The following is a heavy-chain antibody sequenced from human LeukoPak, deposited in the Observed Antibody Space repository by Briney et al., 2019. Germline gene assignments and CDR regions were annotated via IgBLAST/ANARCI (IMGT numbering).Heavy chain of an antibody. CDR3: TRGGLEPIDS. Sequence: PGGSLRLSCAASGFTFSTYWMHWVRQGPGKGLVWVSRINPDASTTNYADSVRGRFTISRDNAKNTLYLQMNSLRAEDTALYYCTRGGLEPIDSWGQGTLVTVSS. CDR1: GFTFSTYW. CDR2: INPDASTT. J-gene: IGHJ4*02. V-gene: IGHV3-74*01. D-gene: IGHD1-1*01.